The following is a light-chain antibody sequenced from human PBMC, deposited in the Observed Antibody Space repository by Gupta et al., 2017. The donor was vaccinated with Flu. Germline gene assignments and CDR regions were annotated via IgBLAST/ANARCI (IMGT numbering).Light chain of an antibody. V-gene: IGKV1-39*01. J-gene: IGKJ3*01. Sequence: DIPLTHSPSSLHASVRDRVTITCRASQSISSYLNWYQQKPGKAPKLLIYAAPSLQSGVPSRFSGSGSGTDFTLTISSLQPEDFATYYCQQSYSTSPFTFGPGTKVDIK. CDR1: QSISSY. CDR3: QQSYSTSPFT. CDR2: AAP.